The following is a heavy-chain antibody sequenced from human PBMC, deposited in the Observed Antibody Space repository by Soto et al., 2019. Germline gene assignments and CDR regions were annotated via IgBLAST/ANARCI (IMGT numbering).Heavy chain of an antibody. CDR2: INAGNGNI. Sequence: QVQLVQSGAEEKKPGASVKVSCKASGYTFTSYAMHWVRQAPGQRLEWMGWINAGNGNIKYSQKSQRXXTXARDTSASTAYMELSSLRSEDTAVYYCARGGPPIDYWGQGTLVTVSS. V-gene: IGHV1-3*05. CDR1: GYTFTSYA. CDR3: ARGGPPIDY. D-gene: IGHD3-10*01. J-gene: IGHJ4*02.